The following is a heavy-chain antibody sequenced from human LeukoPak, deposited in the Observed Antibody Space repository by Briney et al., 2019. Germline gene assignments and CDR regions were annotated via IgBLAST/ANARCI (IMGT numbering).Heavy chain of an antibody. CDR1: GGSISSYY. V-gene: IGHV4-59*12. Sequence: SETLSLTCTVSGGSISSYYWSWIRQPPGKGLEWIGYIYYSGSTYYNPSLKSRVTISVDASKSQFSLKLSSVTAADTAVYYCASSRNYDFDYWGQGTLVTVSS. CDR3: ASSRNYDFDY. D-gene: IGHD3-3*01. CDR2: IYYSGST. J-gene: IGHJ4*02.